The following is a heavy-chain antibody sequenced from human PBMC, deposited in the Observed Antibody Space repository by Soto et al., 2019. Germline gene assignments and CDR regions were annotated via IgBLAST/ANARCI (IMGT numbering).Heavy chain of an antibody. V-gene: IGHV1-18*01. CDR3: AREDYDILTGYYNPSYYYGMDV. D-gene: IGHD3-9*01. J-gene: IGHJ6*02. Sequence: ASVKVSCKASGYTFTSYGISWVRQAPGQGLEWMGWISAYNGNTNYAQELQGRVTMTTDTSTSTAYMELRSLRSDDTAVYYCAREDYDILTGYYNPSYYYGMDVWGQGTTVTVSS. CDR2: ISAYNGNT. CDR1: GYTFTSYG.